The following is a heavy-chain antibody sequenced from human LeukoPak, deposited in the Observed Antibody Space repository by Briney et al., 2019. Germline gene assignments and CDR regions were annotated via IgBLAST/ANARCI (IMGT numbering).Heavy chain of an antibody. CDR1: GGSISSSSYY. J-gene: IGHJ5*02. Sequence: SETLSLTCTGSGGSISSSSYYWGWIRQPPGKGLEWIGSIYYSGSTYYNPSLKSRVTISVDTSKNQFSLKLSSVTAADTAVYYCARRYCSGGSCYSDNWFDPWGQGTLVTVSS. D-gene: IGHD2-15*01. CDR2: IYYSGST. V-gene: IGHV4-39*01. CDR3: ARRYCSGGSCYSDNWFDP.